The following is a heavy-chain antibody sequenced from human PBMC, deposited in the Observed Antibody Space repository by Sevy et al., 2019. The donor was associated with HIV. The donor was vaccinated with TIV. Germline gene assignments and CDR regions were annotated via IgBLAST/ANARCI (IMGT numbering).Heavy chain of an antibody. D-gene: IGHD3-10*01. CDR2: ISHDGRNNK. V-gene: IGHV3-30*04. CDR3: ARDRGEILRSAFKS. Sequence: GWSLRLSCAASGFTFSEFGMHWVRQAPGKGLEWVAVISHDGRNNKYNADSVKGRFTISRDNSKNTLYLQMNSLRADDTAIYYCARDRGEILRSAFKSWGQGTLVTVSS. J-gene: IGHJ5*02. CDR1: GFTFSEFG.